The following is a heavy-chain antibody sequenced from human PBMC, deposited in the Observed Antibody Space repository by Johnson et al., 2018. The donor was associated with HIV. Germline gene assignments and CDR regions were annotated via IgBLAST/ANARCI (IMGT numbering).Heavy chain of an antibody. CDR2: INWNGGAT. D-gene: IGHD5-24*01. Sequence: VQLVESGGGVLRPGGSLRLSCEGFGFMFDDHGLSWIRQAPGKGLEWVSGINWNGGATGYADSVKGRCTISRDNDRNSLYLQMNNLRVEDTALYYCARGRDGYNADAFDIWGQGTMVTVSS. CDR3: ARGRDGYNADAFDI. CDR1: GFMFDDHG. J-gene: IGHJ3*02. V-gene: IGHV3-20*04.